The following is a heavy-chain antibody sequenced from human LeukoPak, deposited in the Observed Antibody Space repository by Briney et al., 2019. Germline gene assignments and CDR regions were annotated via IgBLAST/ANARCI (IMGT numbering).Heavy chain of an antibody. Sequence: GGSLRLSCAASGFTFTTYWMSWVRQAPGKGLEWVAFIRYDGSNKYYADSVKGRFTISRDNSKNTLYLQMNSLRAEDTAVYYCAKDGIVGDPYYFDYWGQGTLVTVSS. CDR2: IRYDGSNK. CDR1: GFTFTTYW. CDR3: AKDGIVGDPYYFDY. J-gene: IGHJ4*02. V-gene: IGHV3-30*02. D-gene: IGHD1-26*01.